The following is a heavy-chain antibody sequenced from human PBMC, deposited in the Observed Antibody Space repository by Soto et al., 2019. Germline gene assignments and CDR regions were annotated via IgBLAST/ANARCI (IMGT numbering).Heavy chain of an antibody. V-gene: IGHV4-39*02. CDR2: VHNGGST. J-gene: IGHJ5*02. D-gene: IGHD1-1*01. Sequence: PSETLSLTCTVSGVSISGGSYHWGWIRQPPGKGLEWIGSVHNGGSTHYNPSLKSRVTISVDTSKNQYSLKLTSVTAADTAVYYCVKDPSPTTGPTDDNWFDTWGLGTLVTVSS. CDR3: VKDPSPTTGPTDDNWFDT. CDR1: GVSISGGSYH.